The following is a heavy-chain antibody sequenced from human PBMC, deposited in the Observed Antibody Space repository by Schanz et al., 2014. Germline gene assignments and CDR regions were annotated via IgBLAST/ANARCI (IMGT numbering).Heavy chain of an antibody. Sequence: VQLVESGGSVVQPGRSLRLSCAASGFSFNNYGLNWVRQAPGKGLEWVSAISGRGGRTYYADSVKGRFTISRDNAKNTLYLQMNSLRAEDTAVYYCARGYSNIWSPMAYWGQGTLVAVSS. D-gene: IGHD6-13*01. CDR1: GFSFNNYG. J-gene: IGHJ4*02. CDR2: ISGRGGRT. V-gene: IGHV3-23*04. CDR3: ARGYSNIWSPMAY.